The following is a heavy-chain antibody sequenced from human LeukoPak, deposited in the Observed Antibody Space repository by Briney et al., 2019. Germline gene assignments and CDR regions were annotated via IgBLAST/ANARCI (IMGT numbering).Heavy chain of an antibody. CDR2: ISYDGSNK. J-gene: IGHJ4*02. Sequence: AGGSLRLSCAASGFTFSSYAMSWVRQAPGKGLEWVAVISYDGSNKYYADSVKGRFTISRDNSKNTLYLQMNSLRAEDTAVYYCAKDLGGDWDGWGQGTPVTVSS. D-gene: IGHD2-21*02. CDR3: AKDLGGDWDG. CDR1: GFTFSSYA. V-gene: IGHV3-30*18.